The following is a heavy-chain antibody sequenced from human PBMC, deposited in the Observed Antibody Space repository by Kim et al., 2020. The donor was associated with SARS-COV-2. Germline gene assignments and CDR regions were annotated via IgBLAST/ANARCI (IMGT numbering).Heavy chain of an antibody. CDR2: IYYSGST. J-gene: IGHJ6*02. V-gene: IGHV4-39*07. Sequence: SETLSLTCTVSGGSISSSSYYWGWIRQPPGKGLEWIGSIYYSGSTYYNPSLKSRVTISVDTSKNQSSLKLSSVTAADTAVYYCARDLGSSEAGYSYGYTPSYYYGMDVWGQGTTVTVSS. CDR3: ARDLGSSEAGYSYGYTPSYYYGMDV. CDR1: GGSISSSSYY. D-gene: IGHD5-18*01.